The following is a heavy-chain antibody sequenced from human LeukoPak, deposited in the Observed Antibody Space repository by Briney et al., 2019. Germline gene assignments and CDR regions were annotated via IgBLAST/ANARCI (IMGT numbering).Heavy chain of an antibody. CDR2: ISSSSSYI. V-gene: IGHV3-21*01. D-gene: IGHD2-2*01. Sequence: PGGSLRLSCAASGFTFSSYSMNWVRQAPGKGLEWVSSISSSSSYIYYADSVKGRFTISRDNAKNSLYLQMNSLRAEDTAVYYCARSGYCSSTSCLNWFGPWGQGTLVTVSS. J-gene: IGHJ5*02. CDR1: GFTFSSYS. CDR3: ARSGYCSSTSCLNWFGP.